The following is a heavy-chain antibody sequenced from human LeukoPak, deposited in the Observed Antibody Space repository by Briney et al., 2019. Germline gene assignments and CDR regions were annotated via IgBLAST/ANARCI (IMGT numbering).Heavy chain of an antibody. V-gene: IGHV1-8*02. Sequence: ASVKVSCKASGYTFTGYYMHWVRQATGQGLEWMGWMNPNSGNTGYAQKFQGRVTMTRNTSISTACMELSSLRSEDTAVYYCARAPSMIVVVPGYWGQGTLVTVSS. J-gene: IGHJ4*02. CDR1: GYTFTGYY. CDR2: MNPNSGNT. CDR3: ARAPSMIVVVPGY. D-gene: IGHD3-22*01.